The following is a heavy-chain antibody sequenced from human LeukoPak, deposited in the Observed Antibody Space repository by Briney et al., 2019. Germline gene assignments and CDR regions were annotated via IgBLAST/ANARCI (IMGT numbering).Heavy chain of an antibody. CDR3: ATLTGGDDAFDI. CDR2: IYYTGST. Sequence: SETLSLTCTVSGGSISSSSYYWGWIRQPPGKGLEWIGSIYYTGSTYYNPSLKSRVTISVLTSKNRFSLKLSSVTAADTAVYYCATLTGGDDAFDIWGQGTMVTVSS. J-gene: IGHJ3*02. V-gene: IGHV4-39*07. CDR1: GGSISSSSYY. D-gene: IGHD4-23*01.